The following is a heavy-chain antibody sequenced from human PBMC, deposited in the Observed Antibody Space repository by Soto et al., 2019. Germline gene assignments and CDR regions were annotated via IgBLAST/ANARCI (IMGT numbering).Heavy chain of an antibody. CDR3: ARNTYFSYWFDP. CDR2: IYYSGST. CDR1: GGSISSGGYY. V-gene: IGHV4-31*03. D-gene: IGHD3-3*01. J-gene: IGHJ5*02. Sequence: QVQLQESGPGLVKPSQTLSLTCTVSGGSISSGGYYWSWIRQHPGKGLEWIGYIYYSGSTYYNPSIKSRVTISVDTSKNQCSLKLSSVTAADTAVYYCARNTYFSYWFDPWGQGALVTVSS.